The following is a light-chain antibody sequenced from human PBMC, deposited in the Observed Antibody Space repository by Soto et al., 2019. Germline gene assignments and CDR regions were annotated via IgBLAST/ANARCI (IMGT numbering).Light chain of an antibody. J-gene: IGKJ2*01. V-gene: IGKV4-1*01. CDR3: QQYYSTPYT. Sequence: DIVMTQSPDSLAVSLGERATINCKSSQSLLFSSNNKNYLAWYQQKPGQPPKLLIYWASNRESGVTDRFSGSGSGTDFTLTISSLQAEDVAVYYCQQYYSTPYTFGQVTTLEIK. CDR1: QSLLFSSNNKNY. CDR2: WAS.